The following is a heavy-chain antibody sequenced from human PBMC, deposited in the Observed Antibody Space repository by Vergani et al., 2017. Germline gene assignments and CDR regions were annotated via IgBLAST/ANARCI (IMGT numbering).Heavy chain of an antibody. CDR3: ARVPRIVVANYYYYYGMDV. CDR2: IYPGDSDT. CDR1: GYSFTSYW. Sequence: EVQLVQSGAEVKKPGESLKISCKGSGYSFTSYWIGWVRQMPGKGLEWMGIIYPGDSDTRYSPSFQGQVTISADKSISTAYLQWSSLKASDTAMYYCARVPRIVVANYYYYYGMDVWGQGTTVTVSS. D-gene: IGHD2-15*01. J-gene: IGHJ6*02. V-gene: IGHV5-51*01.